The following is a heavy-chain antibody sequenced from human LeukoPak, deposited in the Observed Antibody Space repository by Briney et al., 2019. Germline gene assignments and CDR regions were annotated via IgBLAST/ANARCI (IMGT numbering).Heavy chain of an antibody. J-gene: IGHJ4*02. CDR3: AKVKAVAGHYFDY. V-gene: IGHV3-23*01. Sequence: GGSLRLSCAASGFTFSSYAMNWVRQAPGKGLEWVSTISGSGGSTYYADSVKGRFTISRDNSKNTLYLQMNSLRAEDTAVYCCAKVKAVAGHYFDYWGQGTLVTVSS. CDR2: ISGSGGST. CDR1: GFTFSSYA. D-gene: IGHD6-19*01.